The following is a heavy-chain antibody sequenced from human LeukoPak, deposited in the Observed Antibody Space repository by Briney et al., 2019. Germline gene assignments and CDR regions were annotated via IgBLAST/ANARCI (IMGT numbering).Heavy chain of an antibody. CDR1: GGSISSYY. J-gene: IGHJ5*02. Sequence: PSETLSLTCTVSGGSISSYYWSWIRQPPGKGLEWIGYIYYSGSTNYNPSLKSRVTISVDTSKNQFSLKLSSVTAADTAVYYCARDLRCSSTSCNWFDPWGQGTLVTVSS. CDR2: IYYSGST. V-gene: IGHV4-59*01. CDR3: ARDLRCSSTSCNWFDP. D-gene: IGHD2-2*01.